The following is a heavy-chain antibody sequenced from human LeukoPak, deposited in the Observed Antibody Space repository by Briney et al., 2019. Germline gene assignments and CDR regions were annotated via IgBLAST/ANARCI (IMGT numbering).Heavy chain of an antibody. V-gene: IGHV3-21*04. CDR1: GFTFSSYS. CDR2: ISSSSSYI. CDR3: ANPSQFQAYYDFWSGYPPGGIDY. D-gene: IGHD3-3*01. J-gene: IGHJ4*02. Sequence: PGGSLRLSCAASGFTFSSYSMNWVRQAPGKGLEWVSSISSSSSYIYYADSVKGRFTISRDNAKNTLYLQMNSLRAEDTAVYYCANPSQFQAYYDFWSGYPPGGIDYWGQGTLVTVSS.